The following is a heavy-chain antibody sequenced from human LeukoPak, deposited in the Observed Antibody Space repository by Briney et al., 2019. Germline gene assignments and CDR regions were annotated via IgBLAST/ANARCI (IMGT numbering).Heavy chain of an antibody. V-gene: IGHV1-69*04. CDR3: ARDGDTATPNTDS. CDR1: GGTFSSYT. Sequence: SVKASCKASGGTFSSYTISWVRQAPGQGLKWMGRIIPIRGIANYAQKFQGRVTITADKSTSTAYMELSSLRSEDTAVYYCARDGDTATPNTDSWGQGTLVTVSS. CDR2: IIPIRGIA. D-gene: IGHD5-18*01. J-gene: IGHJ4*02.